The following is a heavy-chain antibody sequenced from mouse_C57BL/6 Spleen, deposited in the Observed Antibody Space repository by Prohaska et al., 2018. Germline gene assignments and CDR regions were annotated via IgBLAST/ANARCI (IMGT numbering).Heavy chain of an antibody. CDR1: GYTFTDHT. CDR2: IYPRDGST. Sequence: QVQLQQSDAELVKPGASVKISCKVSGYTFTDHTIHWMKQRPEQGLEWIGYIYPRDGSTKYNEKFKGKAKCTADKSSRTAYRQINSLTSEDSAVYFGARSGDYGNWGFDYWGQGTTLTVSS. V-gene: IGHV1-78*01. CDR3: ARSGDYGNWGFDY. D-gene: IGHD2-1*01. J-gene: IGHJ2*01.